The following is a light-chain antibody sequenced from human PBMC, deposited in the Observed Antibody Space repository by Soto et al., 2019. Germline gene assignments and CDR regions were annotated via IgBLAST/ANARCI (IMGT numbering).Light chain of an antibody. Sequence: DIQMTQSPSTLSAFMGDRVTITCRASQSISNWLAWYQQKPGKAPKLLIYDASTLESGVPSRFSGSGSGTAFTLTISSLQSDDFATYYCQQYNSYSPSWTLGQGTKVDIK. CDR3: QQYNSYSPSWT. J-gene: IGKJ1*01. CDR1: QSISNW. CDR2: DAS. V-gene: IGKV1-5*01.